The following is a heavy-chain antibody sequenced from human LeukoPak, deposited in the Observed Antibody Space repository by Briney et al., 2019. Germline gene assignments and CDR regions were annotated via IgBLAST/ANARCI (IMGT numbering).Heavy chain of an antibody. J-gene: IGHJ4*02. D-gene: IGHD3-3*01. V-gene: IGHV4-39*01. CDR3: QSRYLEWLLEY. CDR2: IYSSGSA. CDR1: GDSINSNNYY. Sequence: PSETLSLTCTVSGDSINSNNYYWGWIRQPPGKGLEWIGSIYSSGSAYYNPSLKSRVTISVDTSKNQFSLRLSSVTAADTAVYYCQSRYLEWLLEYWGQGTLVTVSS.